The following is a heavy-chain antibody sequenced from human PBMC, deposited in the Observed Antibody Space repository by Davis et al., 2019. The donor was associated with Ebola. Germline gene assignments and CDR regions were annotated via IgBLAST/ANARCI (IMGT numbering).Heavy chain of an antibody. CDR3: ARRDIVVVGGMDV. Sequence: SETLSLTCAVYGGSFSGYYWSWIRQPPGKGLEWIGEINHSGSTNYNPSLKSRVTISVDTSKNQFSLKLSSVTAADTAVYYCARRDIVVVGGMDVWGQETTVTVSS. V-gene: IGHV4-34*01. D-gene: IGHD2-15*01. J-gene: IGHJ6*02. CDR1: GGSFSGYY. CDR2: INHSGST.